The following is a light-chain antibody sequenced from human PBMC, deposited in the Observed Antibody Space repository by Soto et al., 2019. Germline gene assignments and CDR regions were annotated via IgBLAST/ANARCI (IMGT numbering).Light chain of an antibody. J-gene: IGKJ1*01. CDR1: LSVSSW. Sequence: DIQITQSPSALSASVGDRVTITCRARLSVSSWLAWYHQKPVKAPTLVIYKAASLESGVPSRFSGSGSGTEYTLTTSSLLPPDFATDYYRQHNSHSWTFGQGTKVDIK. CDR2: KAA. CDR3: RQHNSHSWT. V-gene: IGKV1-5*03.